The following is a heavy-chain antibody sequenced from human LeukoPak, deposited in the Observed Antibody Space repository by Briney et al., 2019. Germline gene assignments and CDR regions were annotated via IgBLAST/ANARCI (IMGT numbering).Heavy chain of an antibody. CDR1: GGSISSYY. D-gene: IGHD3-22*01. Sequence: PSETLSLTCTVSGGSISSYYWTWIRQPPGKGLGWGGYIYYSGSTNYNPSLKSRVTISLAPSKNQCSLKLNSVTAADTAVYYCARDRDYYYDSSCYYYYYMDVWGKGTTVTVSS. J-gene: IGHJ6*03. CDR2: IYYSGST. CDR3: ARDRDYYYDSSCYYYYYMDV. V-gene: IGHV4-59*01.